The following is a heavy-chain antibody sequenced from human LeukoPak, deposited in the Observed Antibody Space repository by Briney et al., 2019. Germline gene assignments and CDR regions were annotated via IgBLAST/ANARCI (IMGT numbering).Heavy chain of an antibody. D-gene: IGHD1-26*01. CDR3: ASTGGGIVGATMRGTYYYYGMDV. Sequence: GSSVKVSCKASGGTFSSYAISWVRQAPGQGLEWMGRIIPIFGIANYAQKFQGRVTITADKSTSTAYMELSSLRSEDTAVYYCASTGGGIVGATMRGTYYYYGMDVWGQGTTVTVSS. CDR2: IIPIFGIA. V-gene: IGHV1-69*04. J-gene: IGHJ6*02. CDR1: GGTFSSYA.